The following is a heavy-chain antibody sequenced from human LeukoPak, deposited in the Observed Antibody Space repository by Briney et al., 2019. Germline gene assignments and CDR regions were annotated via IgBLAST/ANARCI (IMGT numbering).Heavy chain of an antibody. CDR1: GFTFSSYG. CDR2: IWYGGSNK. J-gene: IGHJ6*03. V-gene: IGHV3-30*02. CDR3: AKGKYYYGSGTPYYYYYYMDV. D-gene: IGHD3-10*01. Sequence: GGSLRLSCAASGFTFSSYGVHWVRQVPGKGLEWVAVIWYGGSNKYYADSVKGRFTISRDNSKNTLFLHMNSLRAEDTAVYYCAKGKYYYGSGTPYYYYYYMDVWGKGTTVTVSS.